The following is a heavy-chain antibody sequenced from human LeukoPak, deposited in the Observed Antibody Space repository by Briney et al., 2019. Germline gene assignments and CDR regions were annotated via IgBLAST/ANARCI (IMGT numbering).Heavy chain of an antibody. CDR2: IDAYNDNT. CDR1: GYTFTSYG. J-gene: IGHJ4*02. V-gene: IGHV1-18*01. Sequence: GASVKVSCKASGYTFTSYGITWVRQAPGQGLEWMGWIDAYNDNTNYAQKLQGRVTITRDRSMSTAYMELSSLRSEDTAMYYCARSEALNGHFDYWGQGTLVTVSS. CDR3: ARSEALNGHFDY.